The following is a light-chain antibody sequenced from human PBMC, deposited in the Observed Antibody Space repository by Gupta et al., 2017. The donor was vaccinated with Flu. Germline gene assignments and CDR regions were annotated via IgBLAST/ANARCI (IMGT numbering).Light chain of an antibody. J-gene: IGLJ2*01. CDR1: ERNVGGYKY. V-gene: IGLV2-14*03. CDR2: DVS. CDR3: SSYTTRSTLV. Sequence: SITISCTGSERNVGGYKYVSWYQQLPGKAPKLLIFDVSNRPSGVSNRVSGSKSGNTASLTISGLQTEDEADYYCSSYTTRSTLVFGGGTKVTVL.